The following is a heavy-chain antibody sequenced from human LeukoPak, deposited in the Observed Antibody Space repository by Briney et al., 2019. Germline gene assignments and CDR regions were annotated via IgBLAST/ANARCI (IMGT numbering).Heavy chain of an antibody. Sequence: SETLSLTCTVSGGSISSYYWSWIRQPPGKGLEWIGYIYYSGSTYYNPSLKSRVTISVDTSKNQFSLKLSSVTAADTAVYYCARGREPVVPAAWGQGTLVTVSS. CDR2: IYYSGST. CDR1: GGSISSYY. D-gene: IGHD2-2*01. V-gene: IGHV4-30-4*08. CDR3: ARGREPVVPAA. J-gene: IGHJ5*02.